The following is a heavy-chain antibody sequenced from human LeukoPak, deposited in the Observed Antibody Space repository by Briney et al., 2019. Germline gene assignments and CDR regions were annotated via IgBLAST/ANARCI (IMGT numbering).Heavy chain of an antibody. D-gene: IGHD4-17*01. CDR2: INAGNGNT. CDR3: ARNYGDYIGIMAPFDY. V-gene: IGHV1-3*01. J-gene: IGHJ4*02. Sequence: GASVTVSCKASGYTFTSYAMHWVRQAPGQRLEWIGWINAGNGNTKYSQKFQGRVTITRDTSASTAYMELSSLRSEDTAVYYCARNYGDYIGIMAPFDYWGQGTLVTVSS. CDR1: GYTFTSYA.